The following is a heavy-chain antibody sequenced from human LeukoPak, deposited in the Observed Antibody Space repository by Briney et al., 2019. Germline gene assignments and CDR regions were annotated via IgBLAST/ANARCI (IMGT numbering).Heavy chain of an antibody. Sequence: TSETLSLTCTVSGGSISSSSYYWGWIRQPPGKGLEWIGEINHSGSTNYNPSLKSRVTISVDTSKNQFSLKLSSVTAADTAVYYCARKNNWNDDAFDIWGQGTMVTVSS. J-gene: IGHJ3*02. V-gene: IGHV4-39*07. CDR2: INHSGST. D-gene: IGHD1-20*01. CDR3: ARKNNWNDDAFDI. CDR1: GGSISSSSYY.